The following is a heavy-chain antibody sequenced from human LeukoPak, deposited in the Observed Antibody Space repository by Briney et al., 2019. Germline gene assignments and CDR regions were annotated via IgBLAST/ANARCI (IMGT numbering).Heavy chain of an antibody. V-gene: IGHV3-74*01. Sequence: QPGGSLRLSCSGSGFTFSSYWMHWVRQVPGKGLVWVSRITSEGSSTSHADSVKGRFTISRDNAKNTLYLQMNSLRAEDTAVYYCARGSSVVALDWGQGTLVTVSS. CDR2: ITSEGSST. CDR3: ARGSSVVALD. J-gene: IGHJ4*02. D-gene: IGHD2-15*01. CDR1: GFTFSSYW.